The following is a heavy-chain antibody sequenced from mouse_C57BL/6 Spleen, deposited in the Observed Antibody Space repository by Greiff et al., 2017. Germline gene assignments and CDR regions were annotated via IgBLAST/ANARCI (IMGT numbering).Heavy chain of an antibody. CDR1: GYSFTSYY. J-gene: IGHJ3*01. CDR3: AREGIYYGSSSWFAY. V-gene: IGHV1-66*01. Sequence: QVQLQQSGPELVKPGASVKISCKASGYSFTSYYIHWVKQRPGQGLEWIGWIYPGSGNTKYNEKFKGKATLTADTSSSTAYMQLSSLTSEDSAVYYGAREGIYYGSSSWFAYWGQGTLVTVSA. CDR2: IYPGSGNT. D-gene: IGHD1-1*01.